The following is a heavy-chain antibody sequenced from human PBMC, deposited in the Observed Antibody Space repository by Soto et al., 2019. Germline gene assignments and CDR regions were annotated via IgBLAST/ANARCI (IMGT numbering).Heavy chain of an antibody. CDR1: VFTFSSYA. Sequence: VRSLRLSCASSVFTFSSYAMHCVRHSPGKGLEWVAVISYDGSNKYYADSVKGRFTISRDNSKNTLYLQMNSLRAEDTAVYYCARDQEVGVIKIYGMEVWGQGITVMVS. J-gene: IGHJ6*01. CDR3: ARDQEVGVIKIYGMEV. V-gene: IGHV3-30-3*01. D-gene: IGHD3-10*01. CDR2: ISYDGSNK.